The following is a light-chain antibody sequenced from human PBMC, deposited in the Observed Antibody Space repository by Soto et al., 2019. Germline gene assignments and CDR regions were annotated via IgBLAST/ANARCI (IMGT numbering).Light chain of an antibody. CDR3: QQSYSTPQT. J-gene: IGKJ1*01. V-gene: IGKV1-39*01. CDR2: AAS. Sequence: DIPMTQSPSSLSASVGDRVTISCRASQTISTYLNWYQQKPGKAPKLLICAASTLQSGVPSRFSGSGSETDFTLTISSLRPEDFATYYCQQSYSTPQTFGQGTKVEI. CDR1: QTISTY.